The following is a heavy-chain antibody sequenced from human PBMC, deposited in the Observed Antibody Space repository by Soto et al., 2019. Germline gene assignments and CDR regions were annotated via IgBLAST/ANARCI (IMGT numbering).Heavy chain of an antibody. CDR2: ISGSGGST. D-gene: IGHD3-10*01. Sequence: GGSLRLSCAASGFTFSSYAMSWVRQAPGKXLEWVSAISGSGGSTYYADSVKGRFTISRDNSKNTLYLQMNSLRAEDTAVYYCAKNQPLARGPPYYGMDVWAPGTSVTGSS. CDR1: GFTFSSYA. CDR3: AKNQPLARGPPYYGMDV. V-gene: IGHV3-23*01. J-gene: IGHJ6*02.